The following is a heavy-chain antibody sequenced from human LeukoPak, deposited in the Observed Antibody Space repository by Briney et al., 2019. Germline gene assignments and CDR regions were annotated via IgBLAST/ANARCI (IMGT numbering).Heavy chain of an antibody. D-gene: IGHD3-22*01. CDR3: ARPYYYDSSDAFDI. CDR2: INPNSGGT. J-gene: IGHJ3*02. V-gene: IGHV1-2*02. CDR1: GYTFTGYY. Sequence: ASVKVSCKASGYTFTGYYMHWVRQAPRQGLEWMGWINPNSGGTNYAQKFQGRVTMTRDTSISTAYMELSRLRSDDTAVYYCARPYYYDSSDAFDIWGQGTMVTVSS.